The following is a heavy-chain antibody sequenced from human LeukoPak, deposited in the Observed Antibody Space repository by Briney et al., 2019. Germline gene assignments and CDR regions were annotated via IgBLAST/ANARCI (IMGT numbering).Heavy chain of an antibody. J-gene: IGHJ5*02. CDR1: GGSISSYY. Sequence: SETLSLTCAVSGGSISSYYWSWIRQPPGKGLEWIGYIYYSGSTNYNPSLKSRVTISVDTSKNQFSLKLSSVTAADTAVYYCARVHSIAVANEWFDPWGQGTLVTVSS. CDR3: ARVHSIAVANEWFDP. D-gene: IGHD6-19*01. CDR2: IYYSGST. V-gene: IGHV4-59*01.